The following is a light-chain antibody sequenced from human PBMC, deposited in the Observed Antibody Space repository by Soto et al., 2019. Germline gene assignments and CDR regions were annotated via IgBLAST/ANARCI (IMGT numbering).Light chain of an antibody. CDR1: QSVRSK. CDR3: QQYGSSAPIT. Sequence: EIVLTQSPASLSVSPGERATLSCRASQSVRSKVAWYQQKPGQAPRLLIYGASIRATGIPDRFSGSGSGTDFTLTISRLEPEDFALYYCQQYGSSAPITFGQGTRLEIK. CDR2: GAS. V-gene: IGKV3-20*01. J-gene: IGKJ5*01.